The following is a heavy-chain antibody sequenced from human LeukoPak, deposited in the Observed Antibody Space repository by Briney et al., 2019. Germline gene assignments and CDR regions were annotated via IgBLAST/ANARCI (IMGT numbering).Heavy chain of an antibody. CDR1: GFTFSSYA. V-gene: IGHV3-30*04. CDR2: ISYDGSNK. Sequence: GGSLRHSCAASGFTFSSYAMHWVRQAPGKGLEWVAVISYDGSNKYYADSVKGRFTISRDNSKNKLYLQMNSLRAEDTAVYYCASCLDGDYWGGAYFDYWGQGTLVTVSS. J-gene: IGHJ4*02. CDR3: ASCLDGDYWGGAYFDY. D-gene: IGHD4-17*01.